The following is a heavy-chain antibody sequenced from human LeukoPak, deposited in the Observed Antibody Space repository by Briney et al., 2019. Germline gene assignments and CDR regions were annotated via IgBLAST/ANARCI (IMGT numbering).Heavy chain of an antibody. CDR1: GGSFSGYY. V-gene: IGHV4-34*01. D-gene: IGHD2-15*01. Sequence: SGTLSLTCAVYGGSFSGYYWSWIRQPPGKGLEWIGEINHSGSTNYNPSLKSRVTISVDTSKNQFSLKLSSVTAADTAVYYCARVSPYCSGGSCYPLRFDYWGQGTPVTVSS. J-gene: IGHJ4*02. CDR3: ARVSPYCSGGSCYPLRFDY. CDR2: INHSGST.